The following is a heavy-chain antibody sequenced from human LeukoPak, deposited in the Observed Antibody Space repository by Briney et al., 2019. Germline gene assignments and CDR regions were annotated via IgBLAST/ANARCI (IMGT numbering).Heavy chain of an antibody. D-gene: IGHD2-21*01. Sequence: ASVKVSCKTSGYTFVSYGISWVRQAPGQGLEWMGWISAHNANTKYAEKFQGRVTITADESTSTAYMELSSLRSEDTAVYYCARYSHYYYMDVWGKGTTVTVSS. CDR1: GYTFVSYG. CDR2: ISAHNANT. CDR3: ARYSHYYYMDV. J-gene: IGHJ6*03. V-gene: IGHV1-18*01.